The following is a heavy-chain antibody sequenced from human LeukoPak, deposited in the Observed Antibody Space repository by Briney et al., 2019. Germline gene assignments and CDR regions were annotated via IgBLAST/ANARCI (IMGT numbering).Heavy chain of an antibody. CDR3: ARDSSSWYGRDWFDP. D-gene: IGHD6-13*01. Sequence: ASVKVSCKASGYTFTSYAMNWVRQAPGQGLQWMGWINTNTGNPTYAQGFTGRFVFSLDTSVSTAYLQISSLKAEDTAVYYCARDSSSWYGRDWFDPWGQGTLVTVSS. CDR2: INTNTGNP. V-gene: IGHV7-4-1*02. J-gene: IGHJ5*02. CDR1: GYTFTSYA.